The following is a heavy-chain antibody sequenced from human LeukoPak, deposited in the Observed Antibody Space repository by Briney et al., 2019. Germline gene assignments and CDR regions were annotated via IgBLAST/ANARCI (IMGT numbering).Heavy chain of an antibody. V-gene: IGHV3-66*01. J-gene: IGHJ6*02. D-gene: IGHD3-9*01. CDR2: IYSGGST. Sequence: GGSLRLSCAASGFTVSSNYMSWVRQAPGKGLEWVSVIYSGGSTYYADSVKGRFTISRDNAKNSLYLQMNSLRAEDTAVYYCARDKALRYFDWLPPEGMDVWGQGTTVTVSS. CDR1: GFTVSSNY. CDR3: ARDKALRYFDWLPPEGMDV.